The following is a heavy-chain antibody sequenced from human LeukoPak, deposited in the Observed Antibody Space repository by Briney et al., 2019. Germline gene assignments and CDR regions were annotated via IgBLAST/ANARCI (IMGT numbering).Heavy chain of an antibody. CDR1: GFTFSSYS. D-gene: IGHD3-22*01. V-gene: IGHV3-48*01. CDR2: ISSSSSTI. CDR3: AREISDSSGYYDY. J-gene: IGHJ4*02. Sequence: PGGSLRLSCVASGFTFSSYSMNWVRQAPGKGLEWVSYISSSSSTIYYADSVKGRFTISRDNAKNSLYLQMNSLRAEDTAVYYCAREISDSSGYYDYWGQGTLVTVSS.